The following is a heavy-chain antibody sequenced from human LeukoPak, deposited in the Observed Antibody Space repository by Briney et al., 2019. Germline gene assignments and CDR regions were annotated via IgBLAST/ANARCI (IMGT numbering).Heavy chain of an antibody. J-gene: IGHJ4*02. Sequence: ASVKVSCKASVYAFTSYGISWVRQAPGQGLEWMGWISAYNGNTNYAQKRKGGVTMTTDTSTSTSYMKWRSLKSKAPAVNNGPRAVGIAAGIDYWGQGTLVTVSS. CDR2: ISAYNGNT. D-gene: IGHD6-13*01. CDR3: PRAVGIAAGIDY. V-gene: IGHV1-18*01. CDR1: VYAFTSYG.